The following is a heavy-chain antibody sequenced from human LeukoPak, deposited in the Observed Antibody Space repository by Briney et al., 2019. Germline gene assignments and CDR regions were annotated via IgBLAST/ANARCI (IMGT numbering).Heavy chain of an antibody. V-gene: IGHV6-1*01. CDR1: GDSVSSNYAA. D-gene: IGHD5-18*01. Sequence: SHTLSLTCAISGDSVSSNYAAWNSIRQSPSRGVEMVGRACYRSKWYNDDAVSVKSRITINPDTSKNQFSLQLNSVTPEDTAVYYCARNRGYSYGTFDYWGQGTPVTVSS. J-gene: IGHJ4*02. CDR2: ACYRSKWYN. CDR3: ARNRGYSYGTFDY.